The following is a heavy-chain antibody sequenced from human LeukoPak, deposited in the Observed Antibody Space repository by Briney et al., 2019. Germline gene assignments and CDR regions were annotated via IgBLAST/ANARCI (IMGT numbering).Heavy chain of an antibody. Sequence: SETLSLTCTVSGDSISSYYWSWIRQPPGKGLEWIGYIHYSWRNRYNPSLKSRVTISVDTSKNQFSLNLSSVTAADTAVYYCARDLGYYDFWTGYYRVNRDWYFDLWGRGTLVTVSS. CDR1: GDSISSYY. CDR2: IHYSWRN. J-gene: IGHJ2*01. CDR3: ARDLGYYDFWTGYYRVNRDWYFDL. V-gene: IGHV4-59*01. D-gene: IGHD3-3*01.